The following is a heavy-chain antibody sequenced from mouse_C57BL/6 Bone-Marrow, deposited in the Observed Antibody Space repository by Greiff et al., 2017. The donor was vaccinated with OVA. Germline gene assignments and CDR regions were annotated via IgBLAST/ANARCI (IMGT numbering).Heavy chain of an antibody. Sequence: QVQLQQPGAELVRPGSSVKLSCKASGYTFTSYWMDWVKQRPGQGLEWIGNIYPSDSETHYNQKFKDKATLTVDKSSSTAYMQLSSLTSEDSSVYYCARIYDWYYFAYWGQGTLVTVSA. CDR3: ARIYDWYYFAY. V-gene: IGHV1-61*01. D-gene: IGHD2-3*01. CDR1: GYTFTSYW. CDR2: IYPSDSET. J-gene: IGHJ3*01.